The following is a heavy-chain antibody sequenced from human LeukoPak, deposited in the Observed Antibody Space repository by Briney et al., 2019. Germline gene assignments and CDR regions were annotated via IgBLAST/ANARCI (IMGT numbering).Heavy chain of an antibody. Sequence: SETLSLTCTVSGGSLSSYYWSWIRQPPGKGLEWIGYIYYSGSTNYNPSLKSRVTISVDTSKNQFSLKLSSVTAADTAVYYCARDRAAGLDYWGQGTLVTVSS. D-gene: IGHD6-13*01. J-gene: IGHJ4*02. CDR3: ARDRAAGLDY. CDR1: GGSLSSYY. CDR2: IYYSGST. V-gene: IGHV4-59*01.